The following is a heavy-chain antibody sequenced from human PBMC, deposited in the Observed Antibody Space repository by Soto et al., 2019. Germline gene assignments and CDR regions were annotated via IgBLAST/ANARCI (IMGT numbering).Heavy chain of an antibody. J-gene: IGHJ4*02. CDR1: GGSVSGVDYF. D-gene: IGHD6-19*01. CDR3: AGPHISGYYVPFDY. V-gene: IGHV4-61*08. Sequence: TLSLTCTVSGGSVSGVDYFWSWIRQSPGKGLEWIGYIYYTGSTNYNPSLKSRVTISVDTSKNQFSLRLSSVTAADTAMYFCAGPHISGYYVPFDYWGQGALVTVSS. CDR2: IYYTGST.